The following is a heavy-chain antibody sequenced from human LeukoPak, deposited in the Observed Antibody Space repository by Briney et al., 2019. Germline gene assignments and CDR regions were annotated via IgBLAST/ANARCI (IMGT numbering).Heavy chain of an antibody. CDR1: GYTFTGYY. D-gene: IGHD5-18*01. CDR3: ARGAYTAMVTLDY. CDR2: INPNSGGT. Sequence: ASVKVSCKASGYTFTGYYMHWVRQAPGQGLEWMGWINPNSGGTNYAQKFQGRVTMTRDTSISTAYMELSRLRSDDTAVYYCARGAYTAMVTLDYWGQGTLVTVSS. J-gene: IGHJ4*02. V-gene: IGHV1-2*02.